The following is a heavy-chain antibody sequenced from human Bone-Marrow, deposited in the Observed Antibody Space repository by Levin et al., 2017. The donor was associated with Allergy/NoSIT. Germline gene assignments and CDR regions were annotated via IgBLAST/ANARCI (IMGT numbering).Heavy chain of an antibody. D-gene: IGHD3-10*01. J-gene: IGHJ5*02. V-gene: IGHV1-18*04. CDR1: GYTFTMFG. Sequence: GASVKVSCKASGYTFTMFGINWVRQAPGQGLEWMGWISTYNGHTKYAENFQGRLSMTTDTATTTAYMEMRSLRSDDTAVYYCARDRVTLVQGEFDPWGQGTLVTVSS. CDR3: ARDRVTLVQGEFDP. CDR2: ISTYNGHT.